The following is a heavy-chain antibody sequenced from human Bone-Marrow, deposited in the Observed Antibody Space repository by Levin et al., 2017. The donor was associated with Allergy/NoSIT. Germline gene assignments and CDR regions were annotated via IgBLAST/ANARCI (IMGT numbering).Heavy chain of an antibody. D-gene: IGHD6-19*01. CDR1: GVSITNHY. V-gene: IGHV4-4*07. CDR2: MHASGNT. Sequence: SQTLSLTCAVSGVSITNHYWSWIRQSAGKGLEYIGRMHASGNTDYNPSLKSRVTMSVDRSRSQFSLTVTAVTAADTAGYYCAKVGVDGWFFDYWGHGTVVTVSS. J-gene: IGHJ4*01. CDR3: AKVGVDGWFFDY.